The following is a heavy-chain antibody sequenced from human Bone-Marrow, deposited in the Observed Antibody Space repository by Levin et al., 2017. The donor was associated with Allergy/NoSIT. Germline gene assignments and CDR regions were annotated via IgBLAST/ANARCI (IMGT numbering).Heavy chain of an antibody. D-gene: IGHD3-22*01. V-gene: IGHV4-59*01. Sequence: AGGSLRLSCSVSGASISPYYWNWIRQSPGKGLEWIGYISYSGTTNYNPALKSRVTISVDTSKNQVSLKLSSATAADTAVYFCARGGYYDNSGLDTFDVWGQGTLVTVSS. CDR2: ISYSGTT. CDR3: ARGGYYDNSGLDTFDV. CDR1: GASISPYY. J-gene: IGHJ3*01.